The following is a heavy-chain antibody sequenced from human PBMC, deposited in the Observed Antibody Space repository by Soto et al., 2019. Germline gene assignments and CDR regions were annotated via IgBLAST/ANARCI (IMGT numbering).Heavy chain of an antibody. CDR1: GGSISSYY. V-gene: IGHV4-59*12. Sequence: SETLSLTCTVSGGSISSYYCSWFRQPPGKGLEWIGYMYHGGSTYYNPSLKSRVTISVDRSKNQFSLKLSSVTAADTAMYYCARVPGPWGQGTLVTVSS. CDR2: MYHGGST. J-gene: IGHJ5*02. CDR3: ARVPGP.